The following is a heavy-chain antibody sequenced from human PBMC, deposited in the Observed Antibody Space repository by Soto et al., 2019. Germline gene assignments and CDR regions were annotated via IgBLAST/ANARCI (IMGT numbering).Heavy chain of an antibody. V-gene: IGHV4-34*01. CDR1: GGSFSGYY. J-gene: IGHJ4*02. D-gene: IGHD3-22*01. Sequence: PSETLSLTCAVYGGSFSGYYWSWIRQPPGKGLEWIGEINHSGSTNYNPSLKSRVTISVDTSKNQFSLKLSSVTAADTAVYYCARVTARNYYDSSGYFGYWGQGTLVTVS. CDR2: INHSGST. CDR3: ARVTARNYYDSSGYFGY.